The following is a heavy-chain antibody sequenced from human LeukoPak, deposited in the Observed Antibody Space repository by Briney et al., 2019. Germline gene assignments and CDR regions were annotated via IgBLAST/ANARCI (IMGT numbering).Heavy chain of an antibody. CDR2: IYYSGST. D-gene: IGHD4-17*01. CDR3: ASHDYGAPGYFDY. CDR1: GGSISSGDYY. J-gene: IGHJ4*02. V-gene: IGHV4-30-4*01. Sequence: SETLSLTCTVSGGSISSGDYYWSWIRQPPGKGLEWIGYIYYSGSTYYNPSLKSRVTISVDTSKNQFSLKLSSVTAADTAVYYCASHDYGAPGYFDYWGQGTLVTVSS.